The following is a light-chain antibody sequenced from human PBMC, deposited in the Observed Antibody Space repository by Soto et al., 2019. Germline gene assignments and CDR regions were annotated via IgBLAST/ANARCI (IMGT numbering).Light chain of an antibody. J-gene: IGKJ1*01. Sequence: DIQMTQSPSSLSASVGDRDTITCRASQSISNYLNWYQQKPGKAPKLLIYAASSLQSGVPSRFSGSGSGTYFTLTISSLQPEDFTTYYCQQSYSAPRTFGQGTKVEIK. V-gene: IGKV1-39*01. CDR3: QQSYSAPRT. CDR2: AAS. CDR1: QSISNY.